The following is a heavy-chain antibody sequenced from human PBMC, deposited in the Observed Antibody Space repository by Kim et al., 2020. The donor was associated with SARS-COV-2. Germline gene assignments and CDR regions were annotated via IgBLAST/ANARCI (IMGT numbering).Heavy chain of an antibody. Sequence: SETLSLTCAVYGGSFSGYYWSWIRQPPGKGLEWIGEINHSGRTNYNPSLKSRVTISVDTSKNQFSLKLSSVTAADTAVYYCARGEYSSSWYGKHNWFDPWGQGTLVTVSS. CDR3: ARGEYSSSWYGKHNWFDP. CDR1: GGSFSGYY. D-gene: IGHD6-13*01. CDR2: INHSGRT. V-gene: IGHV4-34*01. J-gene: IGHJ5*02.